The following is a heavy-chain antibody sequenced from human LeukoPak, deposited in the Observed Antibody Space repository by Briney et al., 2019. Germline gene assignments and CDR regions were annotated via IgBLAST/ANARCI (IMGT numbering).Heavy chain of an antibody. D-gene: IGHD4/OR15-4a*01. Sequence: KPSETLSLTGTVSGGSISTSNYYWGWIRQPPGKGLEWIGSIYHSGSTYYNPSLKSRVTISVDTSKNQFSLKLSSVTAADTAVYYCARRAGAYSHPYDYWGQGTLVTVSS. CDR3: ARRAGAYSHPYDY. CDR1: GGSISTSNYY. CDR2: IYHSGST. V-gene: IGHV4-39*07. J-gene: IGHJ4*02.